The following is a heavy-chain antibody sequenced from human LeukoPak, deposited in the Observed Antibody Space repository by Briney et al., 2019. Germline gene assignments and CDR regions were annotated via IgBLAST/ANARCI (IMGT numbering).Heavy chain of an antibody. Sequence: GGSLRLSCAAAGFTFSSYAMSWVRQPPGKGLEWVSAVSGRGGSTYYADSVKGRFTISRDNSKNTLYLQMNSLRAEDTAVYYCARYPSYYDSSIYYFDYWGQGTLVTVSS. CDR3: ARYPSYYDSSIYYFDY. CDR2: VSGRGGST. J-gene: IGHJ4*02. D-gene: IGHD3-22*01. V-gene: IGHV3-23*01. CDR1: GFTFSSYA.